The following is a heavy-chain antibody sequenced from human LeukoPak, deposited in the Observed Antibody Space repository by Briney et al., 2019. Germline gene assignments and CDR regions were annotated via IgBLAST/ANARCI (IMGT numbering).Heavy chain of an antibody. CDR3: ANGPYYRYCSSTSCPVFDY. V-gene: IGHV3-30*18. Sequence: GGSLRLSCAASGFTFSSYGMHWVRQAPGKGLEWVAVISYDGSNKYYADSVKGRFTISRDNSKNTLYLQMNSPRAEDTAVYYCANGPYYRYCSSTSCPVFDYWGQGTLVTVSS. J-gene: IGHJ4*02. D-gene: IGHD2-2*01. CDR1: GFTFSSYG. CDR2: ISYDGSNK.